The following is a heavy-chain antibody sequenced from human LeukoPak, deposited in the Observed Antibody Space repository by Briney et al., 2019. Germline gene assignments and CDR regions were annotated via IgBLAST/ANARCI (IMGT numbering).Heavy chain of an antibody. J-gene: IGHJ4*02. CDR1: GASFNTYY. D-gene: IGHD6-19*01. CDR2: MFYSGNS. V-gene: IGHV4-59*01. Sequence: WGTLSLTCTVSGASFNTYYWSWIGQPPGKGLEGIGYMFYSGNSNYSPSLKSRVTISVDTSKNQLSLKVRSVTAADTAVYYCARAGTGWAFDYWGQGTLVTVSS. CDR3: ARAGTGWAFDY.